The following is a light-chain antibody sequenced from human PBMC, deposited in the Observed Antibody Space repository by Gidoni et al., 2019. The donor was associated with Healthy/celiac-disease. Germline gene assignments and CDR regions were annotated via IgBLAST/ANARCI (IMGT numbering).Light chain of an antibody. CDR2: AAS. CDR3: QQSYSTPHT. V-gene: IGKV1-39*01. J-gene: IGKJ2*01. CDR1: QSISSY. Sequence: DIQMTQSPSSLSASVGDRVTITCRASQSISSYFNWYQQKPGKAPKLLIYAASSLQSGVPSGFSGSGSVTDFTLTISSRQTEDFATYYCQQSYSTPHTFGQGTKLEIK.